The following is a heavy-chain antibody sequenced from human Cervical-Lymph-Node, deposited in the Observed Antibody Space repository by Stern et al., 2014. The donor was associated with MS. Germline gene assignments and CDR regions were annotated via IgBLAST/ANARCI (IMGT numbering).Heavy chain of an antibody. Sequence: QVQLQESGPGLVKPSQTLSLTCTVSGGSVSTYNYYWTWIRQPAGKGLEWIGRIYGSGNTNYNPSLKGRVTISQDTSRNQFSLKLTSVTAADTAVYYCATSGGRRGDFRDYWGQGTLVTVSS. D-gene: IGHD4-17*01. V-gene: IGHV4-61*02. CDR2: IYGSGNT. J-gene: IGHJ4*02. CDR3: ATSGGRRGDFRDY. CDR1: GGSVSTYNYY.